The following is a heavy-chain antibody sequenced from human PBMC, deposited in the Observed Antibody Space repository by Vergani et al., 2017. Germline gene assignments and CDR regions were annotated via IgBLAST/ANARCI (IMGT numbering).Heavy chain of an antibody. CDR3: ADLYDDDGFSPF. J-gene: IGHJ4*02. CDR2: ISGQNFRT. CDR1: GFTFTAHG. Sequence: EVQLLESGGGSAQPGESLRLSCVASGFTFTAHGLNWVRQAPGKGLEWVSGISGQNFRTHYADSVKGRFTISREDSKNTVYLQINSLRADDTAFYYCADLYDDDGFSPFWGQGTLVTVSS. D-gene: IGHD3-16*01. V-gene: IGHV3-23*01.